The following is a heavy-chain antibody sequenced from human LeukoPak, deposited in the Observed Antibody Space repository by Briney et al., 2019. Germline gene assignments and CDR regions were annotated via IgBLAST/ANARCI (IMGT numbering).Heavy chain of an antibody. Sequence: PGGSLRLSCAASGFTFSSYAMSWVRQAPGKGLEWVSAISGSGGSTYYADSVKGRFTISRDNSKNTLYLQMNSLRAEDTAVYYCAKDLVVRGSSPIDLDYWGQGTLVTVSS. V-gene: IGHV3-23*01. CDR3: AKDLVVRGSSPIDLDY. D-gene: IGHD3-10*01. J-gene: IGHJ4*02. CDR2: ISGSGGST. CDR1: GFTFSSYA.